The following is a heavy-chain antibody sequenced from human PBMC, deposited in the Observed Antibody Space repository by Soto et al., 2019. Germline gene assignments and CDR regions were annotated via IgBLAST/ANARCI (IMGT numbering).Heavy chain of an antibody. D-gene: IGHD2-2*01. CDR1: GYTLTELS. J-gene: IGHJ4*02. Sequence: ASVKVSCKVCGYTLTELSMHWLRQAPGKGREWMGGFDPEDGETIYAQKFQGRVTMTEDTSTDTAYMELSSLRSEDTAVYYCASGSLPAEAVLPDFWGQGTLVTVSS. V-gene: IGHV1-24*01. CDR2: FDPEDGET. CDR3: ASGSLPAEAVLPDF.